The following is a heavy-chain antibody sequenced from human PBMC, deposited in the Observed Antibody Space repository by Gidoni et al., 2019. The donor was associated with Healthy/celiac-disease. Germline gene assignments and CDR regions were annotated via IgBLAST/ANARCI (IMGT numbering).Heavy chain of an antibody. CDR1: GGTFSSYA. J-gene: IGHJ3*02. CDR3: ANTLGYCSSTSCNDAFDI. D-gene: IGHD2-2*01. CDR2: IIPIFGTA. V-gene: IGHV1-69*01. Sequence: QVQLVQSGAEVKKPGSSVKVSCKASGGTFSSYAISWVRQAPGQGLEWMGGIIPIFGTANYAQKCQGRVTITADESTSTAYMELSSLRSEDTAVYYCANTLGYCSSTSCNDAFDIWGQGTMVTVSS.